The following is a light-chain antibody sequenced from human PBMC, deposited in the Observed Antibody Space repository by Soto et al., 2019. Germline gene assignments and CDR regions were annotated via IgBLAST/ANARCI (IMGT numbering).Light chain of an antibody. CDR1: QSVSSN. J-gene: IGKJ1*01. Sequence: EIVMTQSPATLSVSPGERATLSCRASQSVSSNLAWYQQKPGQAPRLLIYGASTRATGIPARFSGSGSGTEFTLTISSLQSEDFAMYYCQQCGGSPTFGQGTKVDIK. V-gene: IGKV3-15*01. CDR2: GAS. CDR3: QQCGGSPT.